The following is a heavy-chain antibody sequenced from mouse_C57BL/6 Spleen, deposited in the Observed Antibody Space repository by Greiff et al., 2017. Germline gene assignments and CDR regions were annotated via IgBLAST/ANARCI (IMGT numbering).Heavy chain of an antibody. Sequence: QVQLQQPGAELVRPGTSVKLSCKASGYTFPSYWMHWVKQRPGQGLEWIGVIDPSDSYTNYNQKFKGKATLTVDTSSSTAYMQLSSLTSEDSAVYYVARWDGYVLYAMGYWGQGTSVTVSS. CDR3: ARWDGYVLYAMGY. J-gene: IGHJ4*01. CDR1: GYTFPSYW. D-gene: IGHD2-2*01. CDR2: IDPSDSYT. V-gene: IGHV1-59*01.